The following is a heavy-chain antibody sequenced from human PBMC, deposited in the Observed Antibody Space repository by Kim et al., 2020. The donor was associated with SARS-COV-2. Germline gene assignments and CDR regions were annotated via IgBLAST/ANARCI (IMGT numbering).Heavy chain of an antibody. J-gene: IGHJ4*02. CDR1: GYTFTSYY. D-gene: IGHD3-3*01. V-gene: IGHV1-46*01. CDR2: INPSGGST. CDR3: ASTRADFWSGYSSYFDY. Sequence: ASVKVSCKASGYTFTSYYMHWVRQAPGQGLEWMGIINPSGGSTSYAQKFQGRVTMTRDTSTSTVYMELSILRSEDTAVYYCASTRADFWSGYSSYFDYWGQGTLVTVSS.